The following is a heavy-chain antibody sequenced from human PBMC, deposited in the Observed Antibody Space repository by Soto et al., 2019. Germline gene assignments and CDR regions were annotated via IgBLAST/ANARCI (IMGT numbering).Heavy chain of an antibody. J-gene: IGHJ5*02. Sequence: GASVKVSCKASGYTFTSYAMHWVRQAPGQRLEWMGWINAGNGNTKYSQKFQGRVTITRDTSASTAYMELSSLRSEDTAVYYCARGGEILLWFGELSHHPNWFDPWGQGTLVTVSS. CDR1: GYTFTSYA. D-gene: IGHD3-10*01. CDR3: ARGGEILLWFGELSHHPNWFDP. CDR2: INAGNGNT. V-gene: IGHV1-3*01.